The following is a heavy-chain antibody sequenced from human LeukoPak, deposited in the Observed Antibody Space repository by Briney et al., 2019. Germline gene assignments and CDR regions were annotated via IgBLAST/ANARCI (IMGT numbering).Heavy chain of an antibody. D-gene: IGHD6-13*01. Sequence: GGSLRLSCAASGFTFSSYWMSWVRQAPGKGLEWVANIKQDGSEKYYVDSLKGRFTISRDNAKNSLYLQMNSLRAEDTAVYYCARDAGADYSSWNYFDYWGQGTLVTVSS. CDR3: ARDAGADYSSWNYFDY. V-gene: IGHV3-7*01. J-gene: IGHJ4*02. CDR2: IKQDGSEK. CDR1: GFTFSSYW.